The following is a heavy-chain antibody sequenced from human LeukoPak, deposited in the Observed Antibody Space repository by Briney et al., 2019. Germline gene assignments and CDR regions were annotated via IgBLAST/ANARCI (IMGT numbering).Heavy chain of an antibody. D-gene: IGHD4/OR15-4a*01. Sequence: GASVKVSCKASGYTFTDYYMHWVRQAPGQGLEWMGWINPNSGGTNYAQKLQGRVTMTRDTSISTAYMELSRLRSDDTAVYYCARGLYAIANYVEDAFEIWGQGTMVTVSS. CDR2: INPNSGGT. CDR3: ARGLYAIANYVEDAFEI. J-gene: IGHJ3*02. CDR1: GYTFTDYY. V-gene: IGHV1-2*02.